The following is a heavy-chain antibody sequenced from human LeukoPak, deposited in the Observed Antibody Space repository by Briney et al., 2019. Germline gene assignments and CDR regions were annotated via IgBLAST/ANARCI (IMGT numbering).Heavy chain of an antibody. CDR1: GGSISSYY. J-gene: IGHJ4*02. D-gene: IGHD5-24*01. Sequence: SETLSLTCTVSGGSISSYYWSWIRQPPGKGLEWIGYIYYSGSTNYNPSLKSRVTLSVDTSKNQFSLKLSSVTAADTAVYYCASLARGRGYWGQGTLVTVSS. V-gene: IGHV4-59*01. CDR2: IYYSGST. CDR3: ASLARGRGY.